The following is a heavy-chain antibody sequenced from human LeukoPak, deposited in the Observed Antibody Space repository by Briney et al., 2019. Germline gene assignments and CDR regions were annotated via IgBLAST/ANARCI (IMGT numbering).Heavy chain of an antibody. J-gene: IGHJ6*03. Sequence: PGGSLRLSCVTSGFTFDNYAMTWVRQAPGKGLDWVSSIYGNGYSIYYADSVRGRLTLSRDNSRNTLYLEMKNLRAEDTAVYYCARGPDAPEGAQFFYHYMDVWGKGTTVSVS. D-gene: IGHD2/OR15-2a*01. CDR2: IYGNGYSI. CDR1: GFTFDNYA. CDR3: ARGPDAPEGAQFFYHYMDV. V-gene: IGHV3-23*05.